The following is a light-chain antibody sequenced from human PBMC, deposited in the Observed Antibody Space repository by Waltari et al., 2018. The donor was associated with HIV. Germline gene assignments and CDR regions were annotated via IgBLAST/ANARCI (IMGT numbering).Light chain of an antibody. Sequence: QSALTQPPSASGSPGQSVPISCTGTSSDVGVYNFVSWYQHHPGKAPKLRIDEVSKRPSGVPDRFSGSKSGNTASLTVSGLQAEDEADYYCSSYAGNRRVFGGGTKLTVL. V-gene: IGLV2-8*01. CDR2: EVS. CDR3: SSYAGNRRV. J-gene: IGLJ3*02. CDR1: SSDVGVYNF.